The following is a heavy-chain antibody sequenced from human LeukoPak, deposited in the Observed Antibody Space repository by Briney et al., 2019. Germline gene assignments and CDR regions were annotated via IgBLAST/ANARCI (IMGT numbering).Heavy chain of an antibody. CDR2: IYTSGST. CDR1: GGSISSGSYY. J-gene: IGHJ5*02. Sequence: PSQTLSLTCTVSGGSISSGSYYWSWIRQPAGKELEWIGRIYTSGSTNYNPSLKSRVTISVDTSKNQFSLKLSSVTAADTAVYYCARERYWFDPWGQGTLVTVSS. CDR3: ARERYWFDP. V-gene: IGHV4-61*02.